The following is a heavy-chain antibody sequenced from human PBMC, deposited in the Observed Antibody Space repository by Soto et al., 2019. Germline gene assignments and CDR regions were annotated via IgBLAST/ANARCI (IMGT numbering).Heavy chain of an antibody. D-gene: IGHD6-19*01. Sequence: SETLSLTCTVSGGSISSYYWSWIRQPPGKGLEWIGYIYYSGSTNYNPSLKSRVTISVDTSKNQFSLKLSSVTAADTAVYYCARGRLIAVAGYAFDIWGQGTMVTVSS. J-gene: IGHJ3*02. CDR1: GGSISSYY. CDR2: IYYSGST. CDR3: ARGRLIAVAGYAFDI. V-gene: IGHV4-59*01.